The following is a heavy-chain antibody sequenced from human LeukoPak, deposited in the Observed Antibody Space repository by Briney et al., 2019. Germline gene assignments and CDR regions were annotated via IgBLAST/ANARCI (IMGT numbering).Heavy chain of an antibody. CDR1: GFTFSSYE. D-gene: IGHD6-13*01. J-gene: IGHJ4*02. CDR3: ARGYGYSSSRGAFDY. Sequence: PGGSLRLSCAASGFTFSSYEMNWVRQAPGKGLGWVSYISSSSSTIYYADSVKGRFTISRDNAKNSLYLQMNSLRAEDTAVYYCARGYGYSSSRGAFDYWGQGTLVTVSS. V-gene: IGHV3-48*03. CDR2: ISSSSSTI.